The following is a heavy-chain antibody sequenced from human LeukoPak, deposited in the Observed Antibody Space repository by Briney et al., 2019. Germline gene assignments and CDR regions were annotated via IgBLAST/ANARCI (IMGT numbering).Heavy chain of an antibody. J-gene: IGHJ4*02. Sequence: GGSLRLSCTAAGFTFSSYAMSWVRQAPGKGLEWVSSISSSSSYIYYADSVKGRFTISRDNAKNSLYLQMNSLRAEDTAVYYCARPIYSSSSGGLGYWGQGTLVTVSS. CDR3: ARPIYSSSSGGLGY. D-gene: IGHD6-6*01. CDR1: GFTFSSYA. V-gene: IGHV3-21*01. CDR2: ISSSSSYI.